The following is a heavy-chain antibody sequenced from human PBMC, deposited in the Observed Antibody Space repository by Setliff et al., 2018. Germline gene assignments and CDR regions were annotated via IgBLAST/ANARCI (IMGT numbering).Heavy chain of an antibody. CDR2: IIPILGIA. V-gene: IGHV1-69*10. Sequence: GASVKVSCKASGGTFSSYAISWVRQAPGQGLEWMGGIIPILGIANYAQKLQGRVTMTTDTSTSTAYMELRSLRSDDTAVYYCARPGRGSGRLPYYWGQGTLVTVSS. D-gene: IGHD3-10*01. CDR3: ARPGRGSGRLPYY. J-gene: IGHJ4*02. CDR1: GGTFSSYA.